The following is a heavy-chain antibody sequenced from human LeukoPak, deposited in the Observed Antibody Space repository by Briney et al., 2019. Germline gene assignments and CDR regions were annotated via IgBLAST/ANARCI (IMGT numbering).Heavy chain of an antibody. Sequence: SETLSLTCTVSGGSISSYYWSWIRQPAGKGLEWIGSIYYSGSTYYNPSLKSRVTISVDTSKNQFSLKLSSVTAADTAVYYCARIAAAGTNYYYYYYMDVWGKGTTVTVSS. CDR1: GGSISSYY. V-gene: IGHV4-4*07. CDR2: IYYSGST. D-gene: IGHD6-13*01. J-gene: IGHJ6*03. CDR3: ARIAAAGTNYYYYYYMDV.